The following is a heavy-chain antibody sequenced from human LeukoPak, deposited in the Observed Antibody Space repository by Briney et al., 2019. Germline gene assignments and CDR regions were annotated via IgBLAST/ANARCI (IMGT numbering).Heavy chain of an antibody. Sequence: SETLSLTCTVSGGSISSGGYYWSWIRQPPGKGLEWIGYIYHSGSTYYNPSLKSRVTISVDRPKNQFSLKLSSVTAADTAVYYCARVDGGRGGIAAAGPAYYYYYMDVWGKGTTVTVSS. V-gene: IGHV4-30-2*01. CDR1: GGSISSGGYY. J-gene: IGHJ6*03. D-gene: IGHD6-13*01. CDR3: ARVDGGRGGIAAAGPAYYYYYMDV. CDR2: IYHSGST.